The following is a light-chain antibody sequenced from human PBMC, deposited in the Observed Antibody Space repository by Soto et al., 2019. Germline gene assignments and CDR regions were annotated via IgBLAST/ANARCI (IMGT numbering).Light chain of an antibody. CDR3: QQYNNWTPDT. J-gene: IGKJ2*01. CDR1: QSVSSN. Sequence: EIVMTQSPATLSVSPGERATLSCRASQSVSSNLAWYQQKPGQAPRLLIYGASTRATGIPARFSGSGSGTEFTLTISSLQSEDFAVYYCQQYNNWTPDTLGQGTKREIK. V-gene: IGKV3-15*01. CDR2: GAS.